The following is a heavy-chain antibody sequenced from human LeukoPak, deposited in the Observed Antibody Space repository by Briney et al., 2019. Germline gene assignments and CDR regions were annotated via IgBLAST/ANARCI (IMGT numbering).Heavy chain of an antibody. CDR3: AREVFRGNDAFDI. CDR2: IYYSGST. CDR1: GGSFSGYY. Sequence: SETLSLTCAVYGGSFSGYYWSWIRQPPGKGLEWIGYIYYSGSTNYNPSLKSRVTISVDTSKNQFSLKLSSVTAADTAVYYCAREVFRGNDAFDIWGQGTMVTVSS. J-gene: IGHJ3*02. V-gene: IGHV4-59*01. D-gene: IGHD3-16*01.